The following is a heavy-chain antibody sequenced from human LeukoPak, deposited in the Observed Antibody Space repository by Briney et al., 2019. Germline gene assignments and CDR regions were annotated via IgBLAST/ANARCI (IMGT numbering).Heavy chain of an antibody. CDR3: ARESLGPPYYFDY. Sequence: SQTLSLTCNVSGASISSGTDYWSWIRQPAGKGLEWIGRIYTSGSTKYNPSLKSRVTTSIDTSKNQFSLKLTSVTAADTTVYYCARESLGPPYYFDYWGQGTLVTVSS. CDR1: GASISSGTDY. J-gene: IGHJ4*02. D-gene: IGHD1-26*01. CDR2: IYTSGST. V-gene: IGHV4-61*02.